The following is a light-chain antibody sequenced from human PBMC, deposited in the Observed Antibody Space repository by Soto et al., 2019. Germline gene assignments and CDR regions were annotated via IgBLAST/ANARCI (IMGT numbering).Light chain of an antibody. Sequence: EIVWTQSPATLYLSPGERATLSCRAIQSVSSYLAWYQQKPGHAPRLLIDDASNRATGIPARFSRCGPGTDFTLTISTLDHEAYADDYCQQRSNCPITFGQGTRLEIK. CDR2: DAS. J-gene: IGKJ5*01. CDR3: QQRSNCPIT. CDR1: QSVSSY. V-gene: IGKV3-11*01.